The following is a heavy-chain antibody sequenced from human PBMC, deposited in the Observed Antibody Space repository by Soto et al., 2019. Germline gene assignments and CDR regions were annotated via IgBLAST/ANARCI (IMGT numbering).Heavy chain of an antibody. CDR3: ARVTGSLRTGAFDI. CDR1: GFTFSSYA. J-gene: IGHJ3*02. V-gene: IGHV3-30-3*01. Sequence: QVQLVESGGGVVQPGRSLRLSCAASGFTFSSYAMHWVRQAPGKGLEWVAVISYDGSNKYYADSVKGRFTISRDNSTNTLYLQMNSLRAGDTAVYYCARVTGSLRTGAFDIWGQGTMVTVSS. CDR2: ISYDGSNK. D-gene: IGHD2-15*01.